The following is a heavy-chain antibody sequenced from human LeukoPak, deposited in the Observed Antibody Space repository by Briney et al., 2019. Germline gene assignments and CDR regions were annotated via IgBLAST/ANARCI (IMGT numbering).Heavy chain of an antibody. CDR3: ARGGYDFWSGYYSYYFDY. CDR1: GGSISSSSYY. J-gene: IGHJ4*02. D-gene: IGHD3-3*01. V-gene: IGHV4-39*01. Sequence: SETLSLTCTVSGGSISSSSYYWGWIRQPPGKGLEWIGSIYYSGSTYYNPSLKSRVTISVDTSKNQFSLKLSSVTAADTAVYYCARGGYDFWSGYYSYYFDYWGRGTLVTVSS. CDR2: IYYSGST.